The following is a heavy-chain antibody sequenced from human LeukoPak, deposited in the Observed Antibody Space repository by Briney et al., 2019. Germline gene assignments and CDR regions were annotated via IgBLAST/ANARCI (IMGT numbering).Heavy chain of an antibody. CDR2: IYNSGST. J-gene: IGHJ4*02. Sequence: SETLSLTCTVSGGSVSSSSYYWGWIRQPPGKGLEWVGCIYNSGSTYYDPSLKSRVTISVDTSKNQFSLKLSSVTAADTAMYYCARLLVGVITTHSGDCWGQGTLVTVSS. CDR1: GGSVSSSSYY. CDR3: ARLLVGVITTHSGDC. V-gene: IGHV4-39*01. D-gene: IGHD3-22*01.